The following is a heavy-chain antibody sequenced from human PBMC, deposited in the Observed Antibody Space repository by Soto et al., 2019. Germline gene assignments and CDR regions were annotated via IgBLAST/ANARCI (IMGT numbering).Heavy chain of an antibody. CDR1: GYTFNTYG. Sequence: ASVKVSCKASGYTFNTYGINWVRQAPGQGLEWMGWINPNSGGTNYAQKFQGRVTMTRDTSISTAYMELSRLRSDDTAVYYCARVGDGSSWPYWGQGTLVTVSS. CDR3: ARVGDGSSWPY. CDR2: INPNSGGT. J-gene: IGHJ4*02. V-gene: IGHV1-2*02. D-gene: IGHD6-13*01.